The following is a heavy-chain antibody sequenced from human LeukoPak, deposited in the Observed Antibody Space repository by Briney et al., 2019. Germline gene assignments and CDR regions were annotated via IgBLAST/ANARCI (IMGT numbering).Heavy chain of an antibody. Sequence: SETLSLTCTVSGGSISSSGYYWGWIRQSPGKGLEWIASIYYSGSTYYNPSLKRRVTIYVDTSKNQLSLKLSSLTAADTAVYYCARHEYSGSYYGLSWFDPWGQGTLVTVSS. CDR1: GGSISSSGYY. CDR2: IYYSGST. J-gene: IGHJ5*02. CDR3: ARHEYSGSYYGLSWFDP. V-gene: IGHV4-39*01. D-gene: IGHD1-26*01.